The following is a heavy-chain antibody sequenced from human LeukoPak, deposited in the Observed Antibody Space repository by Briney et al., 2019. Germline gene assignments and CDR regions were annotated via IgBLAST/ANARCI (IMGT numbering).Heavy chain of an antibody. CDR2: INPNSGGT. CDR3: AREFASRTTGTTLDY. Sequence: ASVKVSCKASGYTFTGYYMHWVRQAPGQGLGWMGWINPNSGGTNYAQKFQGRVTMTRDTSISTAYMELSRLRSDDTAVYYCAREFASRTTGTTLDYWGQGTLVTVSS. D-gene: IGHD1-1*01. CDR1: GYTFTGYY. V-gene: IGHV1-2*02. J-gene: IGHJ4*02.